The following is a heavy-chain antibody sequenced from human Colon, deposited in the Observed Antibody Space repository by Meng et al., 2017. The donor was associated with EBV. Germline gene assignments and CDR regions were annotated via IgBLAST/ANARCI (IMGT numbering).Heavy chain of an antibody. D-gene: IGHD3-3*01. V-gene: IGHV4-30-4*01. CDR1: VCSVSSGSSH. Sequence: LRQCESGPLRPSQPPSLTGGLSVCSVSSGSSHWSGIRKPPGTGLKWLGLIYDSISGNTYYNPSLESRVSMSLATSKNQYSLKLSSVTAADTAVYYCANYAIGGGGLGSWGQGTLVTVSS. CDR2: IYDSISGNT. J-gene: IGHJ5*02. CDR3: ANYAIGGGGLGS.